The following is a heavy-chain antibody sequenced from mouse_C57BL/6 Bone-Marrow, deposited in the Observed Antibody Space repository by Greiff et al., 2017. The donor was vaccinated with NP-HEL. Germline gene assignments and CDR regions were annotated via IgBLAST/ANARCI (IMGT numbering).Heavy chain of an antibody. CDR3: ARENWAPYAMDY. CDR1: GFTFSDYY. CDR2: ISNGGGST. V-gene: IGHV5-12*01. D-gene: IGHD4-1*01. Sequence: EVQLVESGGGLVQPGGSLKLSCAASGFTFSDYYMYWVRQTPEKRLEWVAYISNGGGSTYYPDTVKGRFTISRDNAKNTLYLQMSRLKSEDTSMYYCARENWAPYAMDYWGQGTSVTVSS. J-gene: IGHJ4*01.